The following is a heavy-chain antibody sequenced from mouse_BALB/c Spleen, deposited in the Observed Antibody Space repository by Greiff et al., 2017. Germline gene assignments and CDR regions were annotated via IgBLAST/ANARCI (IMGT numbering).Heavy chain of an antibody. V-gene: IGHV1S29*02. CDR1: GYTFTDYN. J-gene: IGHJ3*01. CDR2: IYPYNGGT. Sequence: EVQLQQSGPELVKPGASVKISCKASGYTFTDYNMHWVKQSHGKSLEWIGYIYPYNGGTGYNQKFKSKATLTVDNSSSTAYMELRSLTSEDSAVYYWAREGDCLFAYWGQGTLVTVSA. D-gene: IGHD3-3*01. CDR3: AREGDCLFAY.